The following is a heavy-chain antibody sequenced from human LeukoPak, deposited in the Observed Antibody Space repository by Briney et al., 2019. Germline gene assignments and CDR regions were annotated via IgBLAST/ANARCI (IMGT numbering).Heavy chain of an antibody. D-gene: IGHD2-15*01. Sequence: PSQTLSLTCTVSGGSISSGGYYWSWIRQHPGKGLEWIGYIYYRGSTYYNPSLKSRVTISVDTSKTQFSLKLSSVTAADTAVYYCARGRGTVEDIVVVVADHFDYWGQGTLVTVSS. CDR3: ARGRGTVEDIVVVVADHFDY. CDR2: IYYRGST. J-gene: IGHJ4*02. V-gene: IGHV4-31*03. CDR1: GGSISSGGYY.